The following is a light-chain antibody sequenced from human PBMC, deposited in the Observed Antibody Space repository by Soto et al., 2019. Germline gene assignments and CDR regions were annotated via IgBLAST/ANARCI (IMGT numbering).Light chain of an antibody. Sequence: EKVFTQSAGTLSFSPGERATLSCRASHSVSSSYLAWYQQKPGQAPRLLISAASGRATGIPDRFSGSGSGTDFSLTISRLEPEDFAVYYCQQYGSSPRTFGQGTKVDIK. CDR2: AAS. J-gene: IGKJ1*01. V-gene: IGKV3-20*01. CDR1: HSVSSSY. CDR3: QQYGSSPRT.